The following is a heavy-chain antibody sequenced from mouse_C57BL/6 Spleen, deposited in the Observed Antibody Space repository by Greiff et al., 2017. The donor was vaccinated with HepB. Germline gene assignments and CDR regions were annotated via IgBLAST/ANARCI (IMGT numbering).Heavy chain of an antibody. V-gene: IGHV1-85*01. J-gene: IGHJ3*01. CDR3: ARLDYDGGFAY. CDR1: GYTFTSYD. CDR2: IYPRDGST. D-gene: IGHD2-4*01. Sequence: QVQLQQSGPELVKPGASVKLSCKASGYTFTSYDINWVKQRPGQGLEWIGWIYPRDGSTKYNEKFKGKATLTVDTSSSTAYMELHSLTSEDSAVYFCARLDYDGGFAYWGQGTLVTVSA.